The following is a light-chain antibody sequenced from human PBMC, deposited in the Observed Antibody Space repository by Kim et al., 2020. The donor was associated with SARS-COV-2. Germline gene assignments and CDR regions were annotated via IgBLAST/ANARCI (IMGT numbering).Light chain of an antibody. CDR3: QQYYSTPIT. V-gene: IGKV4-1*01. J-gene: IGKJ5*01. CDR1: QSVLYSPNNKNN. Sequence: ATINCKTSQSVLYSPNNKNNVAGYQQKAVQPPKLLIYWATTRESGVPDRFSGSGSGTDFTLTISSLQAEEAAVYYCQQYYSTPITFGQGTRLEIK. CDR2: WAT.